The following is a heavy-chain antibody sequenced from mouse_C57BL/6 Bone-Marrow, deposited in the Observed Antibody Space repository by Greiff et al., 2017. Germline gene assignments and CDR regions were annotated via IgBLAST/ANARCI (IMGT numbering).Heavy chain of an antibody. D-gene: IGHD1-1*01. CDR2: IRSKSNNYAT. CDR3: VRQAVVAFYYFDY. Sequence: EVHLVESGGGLVQPKGSLKLSCAASGFSFNTYAMNWVRQAPGKGLEWVARIRSKSNNYATYYADSVKDRFTISRDDSESMLYLQMNNLKTEDTAMYYCVRQAVVAFYYFDYWGQGTTLTVSS. J-gene: IGHJ2*01. V-gene: IGHV10-1*01. CDR1: GFSFNTYA.